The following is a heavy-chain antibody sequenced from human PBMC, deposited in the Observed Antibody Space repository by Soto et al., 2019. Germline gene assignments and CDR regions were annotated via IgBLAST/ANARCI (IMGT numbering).Heavy chain of an antibody. Sequence: EVQLLESGGGLVQPGGSLRLSCAASGFTFSSYAMSWVRQAPGKGLEWVSAISGSGGSTYYADSVKGRFTISRDNSKYTLYLQMISLRVEDTAVYYCAKDRTYYDFWSGSWFDPWGQGTLVTVSS. CDR1: GFTFSSYA. CDR3: AKDRTYYDFWSGSWFDP. D-gene: IGHD3-3*01. CDR2: ISGSGGST. J-gene: IGHJ5*02. V-gene: IGHV3-23*01.